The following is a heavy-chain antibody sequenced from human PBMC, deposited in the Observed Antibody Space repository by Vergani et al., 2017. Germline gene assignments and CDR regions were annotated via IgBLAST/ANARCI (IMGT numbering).Heavy chain of an antibody. V-gene: IGHV4-59*01. Sequence: QLQLQESGPGLVKPSETLSLTCTVSGGSISSYYWSWIRQPPGKGLEWIGYIYYSGSTNYNPSLKSRVTISVDTSKNQFSLKLSSVTAADTAVYYCAGEGHYDFWSGYYNYYYYYMDVWGKGTTVTVSS. J-gene: IGHJ6*03. CDR1: GGSISSYY. D-gene: IGHD3-3*01. CDR2: IYYSGST. CDR3: AGEGHYDFWSGYYNYYYYYMDV.